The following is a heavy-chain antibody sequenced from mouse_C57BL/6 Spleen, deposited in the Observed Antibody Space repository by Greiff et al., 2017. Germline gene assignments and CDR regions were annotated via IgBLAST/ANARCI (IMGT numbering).Heavy chain of an antibody. CDR2: ISSGGSYT. V-gene: IGHV5-6*02. D-gene: IGHD4-1*01. CDR3: ARRLGTGTGTNAMDY. Sequence: EVKVVESGGDLVKPGGSLKLSCAAFGFTFSSYGMSWVRQTPDKRLEWVATISSGGSYTYYPDSVKGRLTISRDNAKNTLYLQMSSLKSEDTAMYYCARRLGTGTGTNAMDYWGQGTSVTVSS. CDR1: GFTFSSYG. J-gene: IGHJ4*01.